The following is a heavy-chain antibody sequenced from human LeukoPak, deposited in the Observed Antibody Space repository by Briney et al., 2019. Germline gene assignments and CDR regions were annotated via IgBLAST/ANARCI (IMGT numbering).Heavy chain of an antibody. CDR1: GYTFTSYA. D-gene: IGHD1-26*01. CDR3: ARGGIVGATEVDY. V-gene: IGHV1-3*01. J-gene: IGHJ4*02. Sequence: ASVKVSCKASGYTFTSYAMHWVRQAPGQRLEWMGWINAGNGNTKYSQKFQGRVTMTRDTSTSTVYMELSSLRSEDTAVYYCARGGIVGATEVDYWGQGTLVTVSS. CDR2: INAGNGNT.